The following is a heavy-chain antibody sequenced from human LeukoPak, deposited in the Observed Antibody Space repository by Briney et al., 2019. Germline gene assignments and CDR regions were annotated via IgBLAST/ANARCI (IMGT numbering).Heavy chain of an antibody. CDR3: ARIRGACSGGTCYDYYMDV. V-gene: IGHV4-4*07. D-gene: IGHD2-15*01. Sequence: SETLSLTCTVSGGSISSYYWSWIRQPAGKGLEWIGHIYTSGSTNYNPSPKSRITMSGDTSTNQFSLNVSSVTAADTAVYYCARIRGACSGGTCYDYYMDVWGKGTTVTISS. CDR2: IYTSGST. CDR1: GGSISSYY. J-gene: IGHJ6*03.